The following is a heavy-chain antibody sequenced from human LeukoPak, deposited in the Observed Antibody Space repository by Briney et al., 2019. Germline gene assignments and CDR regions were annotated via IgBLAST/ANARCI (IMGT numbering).Heavy chain of an antibody. V-gene: IGHV4-34*01. D-gene: IGHD6-19*01. J-gene: IGHJ4*02. CDR2: INHSGST. CDR1: GGPISSYY. CDR3: ARGSARQWLVHTYYFDY. Sequence: PSETLSLTCTVSGGPISSYYWSWIRQPPGKGLEWIGEINHSGSTNYNPSLKSRVTISVDTSKNQFSLKLSSVTAADTAVYYCARGSARQWLVHTYYFDYWGQGTLVTVSS.